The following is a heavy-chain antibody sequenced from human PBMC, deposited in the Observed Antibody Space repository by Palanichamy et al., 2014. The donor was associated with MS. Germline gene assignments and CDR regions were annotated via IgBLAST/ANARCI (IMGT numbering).Heavy chain of an antibody. D-gene: IGHD1-26*01. CDR2: INPDGGST. V-gene: IGHV1-46*01. J-gene: IGHJ2*01. Sequence: QVQLVQSGAEVKKPGASVKVSCKASGYIFSSYCMHWVRQAPGQGPEWMGTINPDGGSTTYAQNFQGRVTMTRDKSTTTVYMDLSSLTPEDTAVYFCARAKGLHYRYWHFDFWGRGTLVTVSS. CDR3: ARAKGLHYRYWHFDF. CDR1: GYIFSSYC.